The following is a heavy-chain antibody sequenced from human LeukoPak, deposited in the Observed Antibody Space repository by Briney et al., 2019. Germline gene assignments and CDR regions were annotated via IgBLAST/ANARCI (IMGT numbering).Heavy chain of an antibody. Sequence: SGGSLRLSCATSGFTFSIFWMTGVRRAPGRGLEWVANINQDGSEQYSLDSVKGRFTISRNNAKDSLFLEMNRLRDDDTAIYYCAPADYFTAIFDEYLPGSYRTLRYWGQGALVTVSS. J-gene: IGHJ4*02. CDR3: APADYFTAIFDEYLPGSYRTLRY. D-gene: IGHD3-16*02. V-gene: IGHV3-7*01. CDR1: GFTFSIFW. CDR2: INQDGSEQ.